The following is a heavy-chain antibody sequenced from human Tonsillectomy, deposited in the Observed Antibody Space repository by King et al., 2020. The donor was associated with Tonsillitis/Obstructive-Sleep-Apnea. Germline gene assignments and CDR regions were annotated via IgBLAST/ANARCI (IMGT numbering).Heavy chain of an antibody. J-gene: IGHJ4*02. CDR2: ISSTGVSI. CDR1: GFTFSDYE. V-gene: IGHV3-48*03. Sequence: VQLVESGGGLVQPGGSLRLSCAASGFTFSDYEMNWVRQAPGKGLEWVSYISSTGVSIYYADSGKGRFTISRDNAKNSLYLQMNSLRAEDTAVYYCAREYPYDIWSGYYPYYFDFWGQGTLVTVSS. CDR3: AREYPYDIWSGYYPYYFDF. D-gene: IGHD3-3*01.